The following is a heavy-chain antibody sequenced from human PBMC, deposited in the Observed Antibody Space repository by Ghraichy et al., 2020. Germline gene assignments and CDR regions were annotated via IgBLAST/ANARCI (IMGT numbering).Heavy chain of an antibody. CDR3: ARDRPKGMSGTIGTFDI. J-gene: IGHJ3*02. D-gene: IGHD3-9*01. V-gene: IGHV4-39*07. Sequence: SETLSLTCSVSGGSISSTSYYWGWIRQPPGKGPEWIATIYYNGKTYYNPSLKSRLTMSVDTSKNQFSLKLYSVTAADTAVYYCARDRPKGMSGTIGTFDIWGQGTMVTVSS. CDR2: IYYNGKT. CDR1: GGSISSTSYY.